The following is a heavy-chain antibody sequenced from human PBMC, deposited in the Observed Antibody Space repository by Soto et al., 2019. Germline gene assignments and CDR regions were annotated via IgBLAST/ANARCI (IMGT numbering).Heavy chain of an antibody. CDR3: ARLTGTTFQDYYYYGMDV. V-gene: IGHV1-69*12. Sequence: QVQLVQSGAEVKKPGSSAKFSCKASGGTFSSYAISWVQQAPGQGLEWMGGIIPIFGTANYAQKFQGRVTITADESTSTAYMELSSLRSQDTAVYYSARLTGTTFQDYYYYGMDVWGQGTTVTVSS. J-gene: IGHJ6*02. D-gene: IGHD1-20*01. CDR2: IIPIFGTA. CDR1: GGTFSSYA.